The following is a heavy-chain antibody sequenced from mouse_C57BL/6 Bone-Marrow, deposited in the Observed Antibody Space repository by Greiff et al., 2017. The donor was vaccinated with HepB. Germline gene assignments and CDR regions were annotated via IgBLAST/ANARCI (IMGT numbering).Heavy chain of an antibody. CDR1: GYTFTSYW. J-gene: IGHJ4*01. CDR3: ARGGITSYYYAMDY. Sequence: QVQLQQPGAELVKPGASVKLSCKASGYTFTSYWIHWVKQRPGQGLEWIGMIHPNSGSTNYNEKFKSKATLTVDKSSSTAYMQLSSLTSEDSAVYYCARGGITSYYYAMDYWGQGTSVTVSS. V-gene: IGHV1-64*01. D-gene: IGHD2-4*01. CDR2: IHPNSGST.